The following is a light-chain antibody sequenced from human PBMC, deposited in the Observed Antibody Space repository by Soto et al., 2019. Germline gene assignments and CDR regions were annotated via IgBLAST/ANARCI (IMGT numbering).Light chain of an antibody. CDR3: QQSYSTPQT. Sequence: DIQMTQSPSSLSASVGDRVTITCRASQSITIYLNWYQQKPGKAPKLLIYAATSLQSGVPSRFSGSGSGTDFTLTINGLQPEDFTTYFCQQSYSTPQTFGQGTKVDIK. J-gene: IGKJ1*01. V-gene: IGKV1-39*01. CDR1: QSITIY. CDR2: AAT.